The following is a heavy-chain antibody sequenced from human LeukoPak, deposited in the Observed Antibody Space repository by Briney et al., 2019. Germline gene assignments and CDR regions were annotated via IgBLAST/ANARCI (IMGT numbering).Heavy chain of an antibody. D-gene: IGHD5-24*01. J-gene: IGHJ4*02. V-gene: IGHV4-59*08. CDR1: GASIISYH. Sequence: SETLSLTCSVSGASIISYHWSWVRQPPGKELEWIGFVHYSGSTNYNPSLKSRVTISADTSKNQFSLSLTSVTAADTALYYCARSPLESRRDAYNFYFDYWGQGALVTVSS. CDR3: ARSPLESRRDAYNFYFDY. CDR2: VHYSGST.